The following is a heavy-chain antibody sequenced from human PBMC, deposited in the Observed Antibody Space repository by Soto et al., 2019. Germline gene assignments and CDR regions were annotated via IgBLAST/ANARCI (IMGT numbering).Heavy chain of an antibody. V-gene: IGHV3-23*01. D-gene: IGHD6-13*01. J-gene: IGHJ3*02. CDR3: AKTLRYSSSFRGAFDI. Sequence: GGSLRLSCAASGFTFSSYAMSWVRQAPEKGLEWVSAISGSGGSTYYADSVKGRFTISRDNSKNTLYLQMNSLRAEDTAVYYCAKTLRYSSSFRGAFDIWGQGTMVTVSS. CDR2: ISGSGGST. CDR1: GFTFSSYA.